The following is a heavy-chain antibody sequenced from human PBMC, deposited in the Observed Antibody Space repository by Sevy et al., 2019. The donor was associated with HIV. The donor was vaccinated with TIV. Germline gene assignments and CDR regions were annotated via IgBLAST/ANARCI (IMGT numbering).Heavy chain of an antibody. CDR1: GFTFSTYS. Sequence: GGSLRLSCAASGFTFSTYSMNWVRQAPGKGLEWVSSISSTSSYIDYAYSVKGRFIISRDNAKNSPYLQMNNLRAEDTAVYYCARDYNSGWRKFNLFDPWGQGTLVTVSS. V-gene: IGHV3-21*01. D-gene: IGHD6-19*01. J-gene: IGHJ5*02. CDR3: ARDYNSGWRKFNLFDP. CDR2: ISSTSSYI.